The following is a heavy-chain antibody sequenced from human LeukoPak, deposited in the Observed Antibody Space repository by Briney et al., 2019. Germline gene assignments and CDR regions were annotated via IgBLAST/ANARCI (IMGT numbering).Heavy chain of an antibody. CDR2: IWYDGSNK. V-gene: IGHV3-33*01. D-gene: IGHD6-19*01. Sequence: GGSLRLSCAASGFTFSSYGMHWVRQAPGKGLEWVAVIWYDGSNKYYADSVKGRFTISRDNSKNTLYLQMNSLRAEDTAVYYCARGSIAVANKLIYFDYWGQGTLVTVSS. CDR3: ARGSIAVANKLIYFDY. CDR1: GFTFSSYG. J-gene: IGHJ4*02.